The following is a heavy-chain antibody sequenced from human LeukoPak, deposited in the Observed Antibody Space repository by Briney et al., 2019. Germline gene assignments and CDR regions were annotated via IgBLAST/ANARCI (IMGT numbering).Heavy chain of an antibody. V-gene: IGHV3-23*01. Sequence: GGSLRLXCAASGFTFSSYAMTWVRQAPGKGLEWVSAITGSGGSTYYADSVKGRFTISRDNSKNTLYLQMNSLRAEDTAVYYCAKDQGFFDYWGQGTLVTVSS. J-gene: IGHJ4*02. CDR3: AKDQGFFDY. CDR2: ITGSGGST. CDR1: GFTFSSYA.